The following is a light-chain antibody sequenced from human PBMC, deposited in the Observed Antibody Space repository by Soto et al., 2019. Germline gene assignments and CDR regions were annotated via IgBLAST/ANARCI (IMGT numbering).Light chain of an antibody. CDR1: SSNIGAGYD. CDR2: GNI. Sequence: QSALTQPPSVSGAPGQRVTISCTGSSSNIGAGYDVHWYQQRPGTAPKLLIFGNINRPSGVPDRFSGSKSGTSASLAMTGLQAEDEGDYYCQSYDSTLSARYVFGTGTKLTVL. J-gene: IGLJ1*01. CDR3: QSYDSTLSARYV. V-gene: IGLV1-40*01.